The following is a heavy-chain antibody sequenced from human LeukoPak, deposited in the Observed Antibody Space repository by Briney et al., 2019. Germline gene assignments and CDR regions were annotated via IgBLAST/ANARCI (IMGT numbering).Heavy chain of an antibody. V-gene: IGHV4-59*01. CDR1: RGSISSYY. J-gene: IGHJ4*02. CDR2: IYYSGST. D-gene: IGHD3-22*01. CDR3: ARVRVSSGSHPWYFDY. Sequence: PSETLSLTCTVSRGSISSYYWSWIRQPPGQGLEWIGYIYYSGSTDYNPSLKSRVNISVDTSKNQFSLKLSSVTAADTPVYFCARVRVSSGSHPWYFDYWGQGTLVTVSS.